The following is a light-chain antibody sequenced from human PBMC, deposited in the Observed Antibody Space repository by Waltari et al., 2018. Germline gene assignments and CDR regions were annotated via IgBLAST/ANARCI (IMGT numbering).Light chain of an antibody. CDR1: QSLLHSNGYNY. J-gene: IGKJ1*01. V-gene: IGKV2-28*01. Sequence: DIVVTPSPLSLPVTPGEPASISCRSSQSLLHSNGYNYLDWYLQKPGQSPQLLIYLGSNRASGVPDRFSGSGSGTDFTLKISRVEAEDVGVYYCMQSLQALWTFGQGTKVEFK. CDR3: MQSLQALWT. CDR2: LGS.